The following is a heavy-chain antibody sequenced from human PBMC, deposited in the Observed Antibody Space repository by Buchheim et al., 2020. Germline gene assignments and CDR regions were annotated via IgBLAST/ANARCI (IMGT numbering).Heavy chain of an antibody. Sequence: QVQLVESGGGVVQPGRSLRLSCAASGFTFSSYGMHWVRQAPGKGLEWVAFIRYDGSNKYYADSVKGRFTISRDNSKNTLYLQMNSLGAEDTAVYYCAKETSHYYDSSGFDYWGQGTL. CDR1: GFTFSSYG. CDR2: IRYDGSNK. J-gene: IGHJ4*02. V-gene: IGHV3-30*02. D-gene: IGHD3-22*01. CDR3: AKETSHYYDSSGFDY.